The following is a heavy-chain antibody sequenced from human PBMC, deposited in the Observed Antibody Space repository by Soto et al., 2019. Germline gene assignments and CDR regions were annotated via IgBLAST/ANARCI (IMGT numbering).Heavy chain of an antibody. Sequence: QVQLVQSGAEVKKPGASVKVSCNASGYSFSNYGINWVRQAPGQGLEWMGWISTYNGRTEYAQKVRGRVTLTTDTPTSTAYMELGSLISDDAAVYYCARDSGTYSGRFDVWGQGTLVTVSS. V-gene: IGHV1-18*01. CDR3: ARDSGTYSGRFDV. J-gene: IGHJ4*02. D-gene: IGHD1-26*01. CDR2: ISTYNGRT. CDR1: GYSFSNYG.